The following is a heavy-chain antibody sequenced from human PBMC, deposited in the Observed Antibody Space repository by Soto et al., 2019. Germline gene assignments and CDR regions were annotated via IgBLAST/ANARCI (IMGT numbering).Heavy chain of an antibody. D-gene: IGHD5-12*01. CDR1: GGSISSSSYY. V-gene: IGHV4-39*07. J-gene: IGHJ4*02. Sequence: SETLSLTCTVSGGSISSSSYYWGWIRQPPGKGLEWIGYIYYSGSTYYNPSLKSRVTISVDTSKNQFSLKLSSVTAADTAVYYCATSWGVATRGFDYWGQGTLVTVSS. CDR2: IYYSGST. CDR3: ATSWGVATRGFDY.